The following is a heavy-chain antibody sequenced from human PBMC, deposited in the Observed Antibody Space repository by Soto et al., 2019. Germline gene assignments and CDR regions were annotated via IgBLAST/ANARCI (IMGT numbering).Heavy chain of an antibody. CDR2: ISSNGGST. D-gene: IGHD2-15*01. CDR1: GFTFISYA. J-gene: IGHJ4*02. CDR3: VKDGSHGRYYFGY. V-gene: IGHV3-64D*08. Sequence: GGSLRLSCSASGFTFISYAMHWVLQAPGKGLEYVSAISSNGGSTYYADSVKGRFTISRDNSKNTLYLQMSSLRAEDTAVYYCVKDGSHGRYYFGYWGQGTLVTVSS.